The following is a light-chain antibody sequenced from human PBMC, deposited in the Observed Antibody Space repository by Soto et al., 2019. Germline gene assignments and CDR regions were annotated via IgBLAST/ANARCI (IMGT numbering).Light chain of an antibody. CDR1: QSVLYSSNNKNY. V-gene: IGKV4-1*01. CDR3: QQYHSTPNT. Sequence: DIVMTQAPDSLAVSLGERATINCKSSQSVLYSSNNKNYLAWYQQKPGQPPKLLIYWACTRESGVPDRFSGSGSGTDFTLAISSLQAEDVAVYYCQQYHSTPNTFGQGTKLEIK. CDR2: WAC. J-gene: IGKJ2*01.